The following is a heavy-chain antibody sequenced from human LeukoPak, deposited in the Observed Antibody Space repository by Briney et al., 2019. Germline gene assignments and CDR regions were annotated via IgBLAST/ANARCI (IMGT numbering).Heavy chain of an antibody. Sequence: GGSLRLSCAASGFTFSSYAMSWVRQAPGKGLEWVSAISGSGGSTYYADSVKGRFTISRDNSKNTLYLQMNSLRAEDTAVYYCAKDGETAAAATSSFEYWGQGTLVTVSS. V-gene: IGHV3-23*01. CDR2: ISGSGGST. J-gene: IGHJ4*02. CDR1: GFTFSSYA. D-gene: IGHD6-13*01. CDR3: AKDGETAAAATSSFEY.